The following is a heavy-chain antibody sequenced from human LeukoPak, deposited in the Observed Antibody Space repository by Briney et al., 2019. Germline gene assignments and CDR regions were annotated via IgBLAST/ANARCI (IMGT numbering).Heavy chain of an antibody. CDR3: ARNQAVAANRGASDV. Sequence: SETLSLTCAVSGYSISSNNWWAWVRQPPGKGLEWIGYSYYNGNTYYNPYNPSLTSRVTMSVDTSKNQFSLKLDSVTEIDTAMYYCARNQAVAANRGASDVWGQGTMVTVSS. V-gene: IGHV4-28*01. CDR2: SYYNGNT. J-gene: IGHJ3*01. D-gene: IGHD6-19*01. CDR1: GYSISSNNW.